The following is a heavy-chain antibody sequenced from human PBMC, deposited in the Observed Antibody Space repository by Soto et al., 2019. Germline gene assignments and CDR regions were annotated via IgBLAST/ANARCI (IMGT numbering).Heavy chain of an antibody. V-gene: IGHV3-23*01. CDR1: GLTFSNYA. D-gene: IGHD3-16*02. CDR2: MSGSSSTT. Sequence: GGSLRLSCATSGLTFSNYAMSWVRQAPGGGLEWVSSMSGSSSTTYYADSVRGRFTISRDRSKNTLYLQMSSLRAEDTALYYCAKDHGRHLTGVIVFWGPGALLTVSS. J-gene: IGHJ4*02. CDR3: AKDHGRHLTGVIVF.